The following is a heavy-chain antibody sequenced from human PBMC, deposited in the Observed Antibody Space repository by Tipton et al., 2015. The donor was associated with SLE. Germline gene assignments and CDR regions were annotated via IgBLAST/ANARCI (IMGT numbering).Heavy chain of an antibody. J-gene: IGHJ4*02. CDR1: GFTVSSYG. CDR2: IRYDGNNK. V-gene: IGHV3-30*02. CDR3: AKGLAMAGTEDY. D-gene: IGHD6-19*01. Sequence: SLRLSCAASGFTVSSYGIHWVRQAPGKGLEWVAFIRYDGNNKYYADSVKGRFTISRDNSKNTLYLQMKSLRAEDTAVYYCAKGLAMAGTEDYWGQGTLVTVSS.